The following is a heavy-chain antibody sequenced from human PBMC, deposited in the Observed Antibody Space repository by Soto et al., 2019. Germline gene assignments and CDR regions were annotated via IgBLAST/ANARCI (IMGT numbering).Heavy chain of an antibody. D-gene: IGHD6-19*01. CDR1: GASISSGLYY. CDR3: ARGPDHAKAGY. CDR2: IHYSGSI. J-gene: IGHJ4*02. V-gene: IGHV4-31*03. Sequence: QVQLQESGPGLVEPSQTLSLTCTVSGASISSGLYYWNWIRHIPGKGVEWIGCIHYSGSIYYNPSLQSRLIISVDTSDNQFSLKLTSVTAADTAVYYCARGPDHAKAGYWGQGILVTVSS.